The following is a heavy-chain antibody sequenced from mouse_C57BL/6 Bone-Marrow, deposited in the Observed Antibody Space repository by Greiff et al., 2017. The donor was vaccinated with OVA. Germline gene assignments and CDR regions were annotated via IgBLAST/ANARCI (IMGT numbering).Heavy chain of an antibody. V-gene: IGHV5-9-1*02. D-gene: IGHD2-1*01. CDR2: ISSGGDYI. J-gene: IGHJ4*01. CDR1: GFTFSSYA. CDR3: TRLLDATDY. Sequence: EVKVEESGEGLVKPGGSLKLSCAASGFTFSSYAMSWVRQTPEKRLEWVAYISSGGDYIYYADTVKGRFTISRDNARNTLYLQMSSLKSEDTAMYYCTRLLDATDYWGQGTSVTVSS.